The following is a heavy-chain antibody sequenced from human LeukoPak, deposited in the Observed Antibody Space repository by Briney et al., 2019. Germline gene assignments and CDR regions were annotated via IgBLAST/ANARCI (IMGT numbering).Heavy chain of an antibody. CDR2: ISGSGGST. D-gene: IGHD3-10*01. CDR3: AKLAMVRGVIIAQAFDI. Sequence: GGSLRLSCAASGFTFSSYAMSWVRQAPGKGLEWVSAISGSGGSTYYADSVKGRFTISGDNSKNTLYLQMNSLRAEDTAVYYCAKLAMVRGVIIAQAFDIWGQGTMVTVSS. CDR1: GFTFSSYA. J-gene: IGHJ3*02. V-gene: IGHV3-23*01.